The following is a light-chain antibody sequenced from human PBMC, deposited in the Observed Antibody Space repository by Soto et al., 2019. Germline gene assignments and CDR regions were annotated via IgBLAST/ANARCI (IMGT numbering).Light chain of an antibody. J-gene: IGLJ3*02. CDR3: SSYTSSSTGV. Sequence: QSALTQPASVSGSPGQSISISCNGTSSDVGGYNYVSWYQQHPGKAPKLMIYEVSNRPSGVSNRFSGSKSGNTASLTISGLQAEDEADYYCSSYTSSSTGVFGGGPKVTVL. CDR2: EVS. CDR1: SSDVGGYNY. V-gene: IGLV2-14*01.